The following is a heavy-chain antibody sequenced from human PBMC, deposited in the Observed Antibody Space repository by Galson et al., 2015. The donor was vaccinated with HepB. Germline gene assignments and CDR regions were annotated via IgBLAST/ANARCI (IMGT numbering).Heavy chain of an antibody. CDR3: AREPDDYDSSGCIDY. J-gene: IGHJ4*02. V-gene: IGHV3-48*01. CDR1: GFTFSSYS. D-gene: IGHD3-22*01. Sequence: SLRLSCAASGFTFSSYSMNWVRQAPGKGLEWVSYISSSSSTIYYADSVKGRFTISRDNAKNSLYLQMNSLRAEDTAVYYCAREPDDYDSSGCIDYWGQGTLVTVSS. CDR2: ISSSSSTI.